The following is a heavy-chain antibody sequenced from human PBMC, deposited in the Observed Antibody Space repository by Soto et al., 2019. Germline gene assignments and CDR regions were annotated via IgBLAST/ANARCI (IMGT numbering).Heavy chain of an antibody. Sequence: GGSLRLSCAASGFTFGDYGMSWVRQAPGKGLEWVSGINWNGGSTGYADSVKGRFTISRDNAKNSLYLQMNSLRAEDTALYYCARDYYGSANYYYYMDVWGKGTTVTVSS. CDR1: GFTFGDYG. D-gene: IGHD3-10*01. J-gene: IGHJ6*03. CDR3: ARDYYGSANYYYYMDV. CDR2: INWNGGST. V-gene: IGHV3-20*04.